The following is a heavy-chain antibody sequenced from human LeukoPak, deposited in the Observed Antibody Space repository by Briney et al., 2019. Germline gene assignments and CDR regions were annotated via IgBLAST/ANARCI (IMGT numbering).Heavy chain of an antibody. V-gene: IGHV3-21*01. J-gene: IGHJ4*02. D-gene: IGHD6-6*01. CDR1: GFTISSYS. CDR2: ISSSSSYI. CDR3: ASTSSSSFGFDY. Sequence: PGGSLRLSCAASGFTISSYSMNWVRQAPGKGLEWVSSISSSSSYIYYADSVKGRFTISRDNAKNSLYLQMNSLRAEDTAVYYCASTSSSSFGFDYWGQGTLVTVSS.